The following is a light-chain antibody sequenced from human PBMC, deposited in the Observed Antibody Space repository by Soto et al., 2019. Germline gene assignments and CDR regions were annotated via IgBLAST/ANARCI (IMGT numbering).Light chain of an antibody. J-gene: IGLJ2*01. CDR2: EGS. V-gene: IGLV2-23*01. CDR3: CSYGGSRGVI. Sequence: QSALTQRAFVSGSPGQSITISCTGISSDVGSYNLVSWYQQHPGKAPKVIIYEGSKRPSGVSNRFSGSKSGNTASLTLSGLQAEDEADYYCCSYGGSRGVIFGGGTKLTVL. CDR1: SSDVGSYNL.